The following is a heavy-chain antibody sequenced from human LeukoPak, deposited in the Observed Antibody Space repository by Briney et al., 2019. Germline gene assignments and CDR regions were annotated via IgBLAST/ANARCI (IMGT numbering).Heavy chain of an antibody. J-gene: IGHJ4*02. V-gene: IGHV4-34*01. Sequence: SETLSLTCAVYGGSFSGYYWSWIRQPPGKGLEWIGEINHSGSTNYNPSLKSRVTISVDTSKNQFSLKLSSVTAADTAVYYYARVENYYDSSGYYYVDYFDYWGQGTLVTVSS. D-gene: IGHD3-22*01. CDR1: GGSFSGYY. CDR2: INHSGST. CDR3: ARVENYYDSSGYYYVDYFDY.